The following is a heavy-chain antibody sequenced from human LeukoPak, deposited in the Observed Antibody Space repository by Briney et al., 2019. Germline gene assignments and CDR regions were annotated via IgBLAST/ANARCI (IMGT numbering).Heavy chain of an antibody. J-gene: IGHJ4*02. Sequence: SETLSLTCTVSGGSISSSSYYWGWIRQPPGKGLEWIGSIYHSGSTYYNPSLKSRVTISVDTSKNQFSLKLSSVTAADTAVYYCAKGVAAAGDWGQGTLVTVSS. CDR2: IYHSGST. CDR1: GGSISSSSYY. D-gene: IGHD6-13*01. V-gene: IGHV4-39*07. CDR3: AKGVAAAGD.